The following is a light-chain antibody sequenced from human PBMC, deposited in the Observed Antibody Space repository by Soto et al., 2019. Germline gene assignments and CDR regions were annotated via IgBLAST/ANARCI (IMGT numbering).Light chain of an antibody. CDR2: AAS. J-gene: IGKJ1*01. CDR1: QAIRND. CDR3: QQDYNSPWT. V-gene: IGKV1-6*01. Sequence: AIQMTQSPSSLSASVGDRVTITCRASQAIRNDLAWYQLKPGKAPKLLIYAASTLQSGVPSRFSGSGSGTDFTLTISSLQPDDFASYYCQQDYNSPWTFGQGTKVELK.